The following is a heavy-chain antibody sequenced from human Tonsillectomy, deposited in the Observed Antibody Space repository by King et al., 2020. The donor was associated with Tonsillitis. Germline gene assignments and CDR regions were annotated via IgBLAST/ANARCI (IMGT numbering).Heavy chain of an antibody. CDR3: ASHLQYTSGRLGWFDP. CDR1: GGSFNSYY. J-gene: IGHJ5*02. V-gene: IGHV4-34*01. CDR2: INHSGST. Sequence: VQQQQWGAGLLKPSETLSLTCAVYGGSFNSYYWSWIRQSPGKGLEWIGEINHSGSTNYNSSLKSRVIISVDTSKNQISLRLSSVTAADTAIYYCASHLQYTSGRLGWFDPWGQGTLVTVSS. D-gene: IGHD6-19*01.